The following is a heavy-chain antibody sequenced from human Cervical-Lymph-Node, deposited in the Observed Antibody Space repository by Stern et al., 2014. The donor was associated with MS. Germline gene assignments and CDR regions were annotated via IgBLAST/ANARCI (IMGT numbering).Heavy chain of an antibody. J-gene: IGHJ4*02. Sequence: QVQLVDSGAEVKQPGSSVKVSCKSSGDTFSSYAINWVRQVPGQGLEWIGGITPVFGTTNYAQKFQGRVTITADKSTNTAYMELMTLRSEDTAVYYCARGGGLVGYFDYWGQGTLVSVSS. D-gene: IGHD1-26*01. CDR1: GDTFSSYA. V-gene: IGHV1-69*06. CDR3: ARGGGLVGYFDY. CDR2: ITPVFGTT.